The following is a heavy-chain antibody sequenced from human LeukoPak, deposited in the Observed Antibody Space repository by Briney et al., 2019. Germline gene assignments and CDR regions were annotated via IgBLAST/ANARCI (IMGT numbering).Heavy chain of an antibody. Sequence: SGPALVKPTQTLTLTCTFSGFSLTTTGMRVSWIRQPPGKALEWLARIDWDDGKFYSTSLKTRLTISKDTSKNQVVLTMTNMDPVDTATYYCARLQGATIGAKWFDPWGQGTLVTVSS. CDR2: IDWDDGK. CDR1: GFSLTTTGMR. V-gene: IGHV2-70*04. J-gene: IGHJ5*02. D-gene: IGHD4/OR15-4a*01. CDR3: ARLQGATIGAKWFDP.